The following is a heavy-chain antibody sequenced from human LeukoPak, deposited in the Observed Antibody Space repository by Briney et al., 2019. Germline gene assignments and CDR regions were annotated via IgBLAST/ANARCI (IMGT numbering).Heavy chain of an antibody. D-gene: IGHD2-8*02. J-gene: IGHJ6*03. V-gene: IGHV3-30*02. CDR1: GFAFRNYG. CDR2: IRPDEGDT. Sequence: GSLRLSCAASGFAFRNYGMHWVRQAPGKGLEWVTFIRPDEGDTYYADSVKGRFTISRDNSKNTLSLQMTSLRAEDTAVYYCARSLVDGDYYYNMDVWGKGTTVTVSS. CDR3: ARSLVDGDYYYNMDV.